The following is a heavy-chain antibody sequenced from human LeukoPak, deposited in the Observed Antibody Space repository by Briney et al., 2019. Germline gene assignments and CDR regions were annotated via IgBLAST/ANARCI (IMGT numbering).Heavy chain of an antibody. D-gene: IGHD3-10*01. Sequence: GGSLRLSCAASGFTFSSYAMSWVRQAPGKGLEWVSAISGSGGSTYYADSVKGRFTISRDNSKNSLYLQMNSLRAEDTAVYYCARDAYYYGSGSYYNDYWGQGTLVTVSS. CDR2: ISGSGGST. CDR3: ARDAYYYGSGSYYNDY. V-gene: IGHV3-23*01. CDR1: GFTFSSYA. J-gene: IGHJ4*02.